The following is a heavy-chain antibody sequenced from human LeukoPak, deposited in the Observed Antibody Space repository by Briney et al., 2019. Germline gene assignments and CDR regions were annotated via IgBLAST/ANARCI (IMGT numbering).Heavy chain of an antibody. CDR2: IPSMSDTI. CDR3: AKVPGLSRTGYFDY. V-gene: IGHV3-23*01. D-gene: IGHD1-1*01. Sequence: PGGSLRLSCGASGFTFSDHAVNWIRQAPGKGLEWISYIPSMSDTIHYADSVKGRFTISRDNSKNTLYLQMNSLRAEDTAVYYCAKVPGLSRTGYFDYWGQGTLVTVSS. CDR1: GFTFSDHA. J-gene: IGHJ4*02.